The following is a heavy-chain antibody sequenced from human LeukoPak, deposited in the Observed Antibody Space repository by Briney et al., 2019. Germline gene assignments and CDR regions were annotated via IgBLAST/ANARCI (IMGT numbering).Heavy chain of an antibody. V-gene: IGHV4-38-2*02. CDR1: GYSISSGYY. CDR2: IYHSGST. J-gene: IGHJ4*02. Sequence: PSETLSLTCTVSGYSISSGYYWGWIRQPPGKGLEWIGSIYHSGSTYYNPSLKSRATISVDTSKNQFSLKLSSVTAADTAVYYCARVRWLQDGALFDYWGQGTLVTVSS. D-gene: IGHD5-24*01. CDR3: ARVRWLQDGALFDY.